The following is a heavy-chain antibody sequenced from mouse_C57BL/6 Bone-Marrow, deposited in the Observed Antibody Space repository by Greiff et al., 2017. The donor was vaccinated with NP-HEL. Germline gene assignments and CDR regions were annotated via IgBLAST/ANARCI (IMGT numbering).Heavy chain of an antibody. CDR1: GYTFTSYW. D-gene: IGHD2-2*01. V-gene: IGHV1-69*01. CDR2: IDPSDSYT. CDR3: ARGIMVTTDY. J-gene: IGHJ2*01. Sequence: QVQLQQPGAELVMPGASVKLSCKASGYTFTSYWMHWVKQRPGQGLEWIGEIDPSDSYTNYNQKFKGKSTLTVDKSSSTAYMQLSSLTSEDSAVYYCARGIMVTTDYWGQGTTLTVSS.